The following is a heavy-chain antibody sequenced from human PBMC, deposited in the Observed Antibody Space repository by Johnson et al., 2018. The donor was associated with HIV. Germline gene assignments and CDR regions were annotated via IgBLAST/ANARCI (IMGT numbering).Heavy chain of an antibody. D-gene: IGHD6-19*01. J-gene: IGHJ3*01. Sequence: VQLVESGGGLVQPGRSLRLSCAASGFTFGSYALHWVRQAPGKGLEWVALISYDGDNKYYTDSVKGRFTISRDNSKNTVFLLLNSLRTEDTAVYYCARVRRSGWFDNDAFDFWGQGTMVTVSS. CDR3: ARVRRSGWFDNDAFDF. CDR2: ISYDGDNK. V-gene: IGHV3-30*04. CDR1: GFTFGSYA.